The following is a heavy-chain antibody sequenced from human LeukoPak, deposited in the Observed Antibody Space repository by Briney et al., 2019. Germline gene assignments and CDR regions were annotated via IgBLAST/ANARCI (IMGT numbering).Heavy chain of an antibody. V-gene: IGHV3-7*01. Sequence: PGGSLRLSCTASGFTFSNFWMGWVRQAPGKGLEWVANIKQDETEKFYLGSVKGRFTISRDNAKNSLYLQMNSLRAEDTAVYYCAGGHVDTTMTGEFDHWGQGTQVTVSS. CDR1: GFTFSNFW. CDR2: IKQDETEK. J-gene: IGHJ4*02. D-gene: IGHD7-27*01. CDR3: AGGHVDTTMTGEFDH.